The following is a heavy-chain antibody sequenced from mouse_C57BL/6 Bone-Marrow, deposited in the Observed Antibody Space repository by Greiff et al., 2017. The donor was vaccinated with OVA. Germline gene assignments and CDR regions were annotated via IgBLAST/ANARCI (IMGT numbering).Heavy chain of an antibody. V-gene: IGHV10-1*01. J-gene: IGHJ1*03. CDR3: VRRVGSSYWYFDV. D-gene: IGHD1-1*01. Sequence: EVKLVESGGGLVQPKGSLKLSCAASGFSFNTYAMNWVRQAPGKGLEWVARIRSKSNNYATYYADSVKDRFTISRDDSESMLYLQMNNLKTEDTAMYYCVRRVGSSYWYFDVWGTGTTVTVSS. CDR1: GFSFNTYA. CDR2: IRSKSNNYAT.